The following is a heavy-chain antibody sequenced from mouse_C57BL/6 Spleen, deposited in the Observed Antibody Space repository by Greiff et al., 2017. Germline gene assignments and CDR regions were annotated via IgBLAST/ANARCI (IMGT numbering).Heavy chain of an antibody. Sequence: VKLQQPGAELVKPGASVKLSCKASGYTFTSYWMHWVKQRPGQGLEWIGMIHPNSGSTNYNEKFKSKATLTVDKSSSTAYMQLSSLTSEDSAVYYCARADYGNYAAYWGQGTLVTVSA. CDR1: GYTFTSYW. D-gene: IGHD2-1*01. CDR3: ARADYGNYAAY. J-gene: IGHJ3*01. CDR2: IHPNSGST. V-gene: IGHV1-64*01.